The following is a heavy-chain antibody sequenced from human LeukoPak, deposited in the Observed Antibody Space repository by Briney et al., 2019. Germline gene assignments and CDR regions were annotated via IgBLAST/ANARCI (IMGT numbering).Heavy chain of an antibody. J-gene: IGHJ5*02. V-gene: IGHV4-4*07. D-gene: IGHD5/OR15-5a*01. CDR3: AREVSGDRRFDP. CDR2: IYSSGNT. CDR1: GGSISGYY. Sequence: SETLCLTCAVSGGSISGYYWSWVRQPAGKGLEWIGRIYSSGNTNYNPSLESRVTVSVDTSKKQFSLNLSSVTAADTAVYYCAREVSGDRRFDPWGQGTLVTVSS.